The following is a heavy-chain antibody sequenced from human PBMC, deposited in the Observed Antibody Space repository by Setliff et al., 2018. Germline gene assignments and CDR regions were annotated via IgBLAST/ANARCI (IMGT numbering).Heavy chain of an antibody. J-gene: IGHJ3*02. D-gene: IGHD2-15*01. V-gene: IGHV4-38-2*01. CDR2: MYHGGNT. CDR1: GFTFTDYA. Sequence: PGGSLRLSCAASGFTFTDYAMSWVRQAPGKGLEWIASMYHGGNTYYNPSLESRVTISVDTSKNQFSLKLSSVTAADTAVYYCASEGGPEADAFDIWGQGTMVTVSS. CDR3: ASEGGPEADAFDI.